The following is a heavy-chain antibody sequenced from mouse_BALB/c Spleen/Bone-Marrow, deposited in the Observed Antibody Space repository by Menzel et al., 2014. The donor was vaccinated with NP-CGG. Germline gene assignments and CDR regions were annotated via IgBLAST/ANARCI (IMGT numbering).Heavy chain of an antibody. CDR3: ARESLYGSNYY. D-gene: IGHD1-1*01. CDR1: GYTFTSYT. CDR2: INPSSGYT. V-gene: IGHV1-4*01. Sequence: QVQLQQSGAELARPGASVKMSCKVSGYTFTSYTMHWVKQRPGQGLEWTGYINPSSGYTNYNQKFKDKATLTADKSSSTAYMQLSSLTSEDSAVYYCARESLYGSNYYWGQGTTLTVSS. J-gene: IGHJ2*01.